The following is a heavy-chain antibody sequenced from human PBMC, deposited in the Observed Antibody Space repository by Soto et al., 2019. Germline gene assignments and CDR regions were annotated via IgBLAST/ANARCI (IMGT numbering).Heavy chain of an antibody. D-gene: IGHD2-8*01. J-gene: IGHJ4*02. V-gene: IGHV4-59*01. Sequence: VQLQESGPGLVKPSETLSLTCTVSGTSISSYYWSWIRQPPGKGLEWIANIHYSGTTNYNPSLASRVTLSVDTFKNQFSLKMTSVTAADRAMYFCAIYNSYAIDYWGRGTLVTVSS. CDR3: AIYNSYAIDY. CDR2: IHYSGTT. CDR1: GTSISSYY.